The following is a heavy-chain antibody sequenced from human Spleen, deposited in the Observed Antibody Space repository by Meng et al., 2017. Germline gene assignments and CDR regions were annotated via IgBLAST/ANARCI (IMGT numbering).Heavy chain of an antibody. V-gene: IGHV1-18*04. D-gene: IGHD6-13*01. CDR1: GYTFISYG. J-gene: IGHJ4*02. CDR3: ARDVVPEGSTGSSSWYSALYYFDY. CDR2: ISAYNGNT. Sequence: ASAKVSCKASGYTFISYGISWVRQAPGQGLEWMGWISAYNGNTNYAQKLQGRVTMTTDTSTSTAYMELRNLRSDDAAVYYCARDVVPEGSTGSSSWYSALYYFDYWGQGTLVTVSS.